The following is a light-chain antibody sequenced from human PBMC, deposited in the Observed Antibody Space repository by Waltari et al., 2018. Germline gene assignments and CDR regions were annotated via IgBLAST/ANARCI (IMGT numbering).Light chain of an antibody. CDR1: QNLSSY. CDR3: QQRSNWPLA. V-gene: IGKV3-11*01. CDR2: DAS. Sequence: EIVLTQSPATLSLSPGERATLSCRASQNLSSYFAWYQQKPGQPPRLLIYDASNRAAGIPARFSGTGSGTDCTLTISSLEPEDFVVYYCQQRSNWPLAFGGGTKGES. J-gene: IGKJ4*01.